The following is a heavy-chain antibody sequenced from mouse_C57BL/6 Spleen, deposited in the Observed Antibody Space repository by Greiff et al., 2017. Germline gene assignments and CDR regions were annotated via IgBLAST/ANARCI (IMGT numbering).Heavy chain of an antibody. Sequence: QVQLQQSGPELVKPGASVKISCKASGYAFSSSWMNWVKQRPGKGLEWIGRIYPGDGDTNYNGKVKGKVTLTADKAYSTAYMQLSSLTSEDSAVYFCARSNYGNFWGQGTTLTVS. CDR2: IYPGDGDT. V-gene: IGHV1-82*01. CDR3: ARSNYGNF. CDR1: GYAFSSSW. D-gene: IGHD1-1*01. J-gene: IGHJ2*01.